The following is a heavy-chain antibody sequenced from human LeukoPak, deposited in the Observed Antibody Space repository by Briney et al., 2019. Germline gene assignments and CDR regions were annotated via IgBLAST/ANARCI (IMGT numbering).Heavy chain of an antibody. CDR1: GYTFTSYA. D-gene: IGHD2-21*01. Sequence: ASVKVSCKASGYTFTSYAMHWVRQAPGQRLEWMGWINAGNGNTKYSQTFQGRVTITRDTSASTAYMELSSLRSEDTAVYYCARAILGAAYDYWGQGTLVTVSS. J-gene: IGHJ4*02. CDR3: ARAILGAAYDY. V-gene: IGHV1-3*01. CDR2: INAGNGNT.